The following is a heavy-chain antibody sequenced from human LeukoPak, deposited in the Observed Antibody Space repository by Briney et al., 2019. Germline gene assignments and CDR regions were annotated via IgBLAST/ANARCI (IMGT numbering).Heavy chain of an antibody. CDR1: GFTFSTYW. D-gene: IGHD2-2*01. CDR2: FNSDGRST. J-gene: IGHJ4*02. V-gene: IGHV3-74*01. Sequence: PGGSLRLSCAASGFTFSTYWMHWVRQAPGKGLVWVSRFNSDGRSTYYADSVKGRFTISRDNAKNTLYLQMNSLRAEDTAVYYCARDESRRIVVVPAAPYFDYWGQGTLVTVSS. CDR3: ARDESRRIVVVPAAPYFDY.